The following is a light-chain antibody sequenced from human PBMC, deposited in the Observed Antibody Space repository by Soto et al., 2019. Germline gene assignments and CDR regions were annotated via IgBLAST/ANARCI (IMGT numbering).Light chain of an antibody. J-gene: IGLJ1*01. CDR3: TSYTDSNIYV. Sequence: QSALTQPPSASGSPGQSVTISCTGSSSDVGNYNYVSWYQQHPGKAPKLMIYEVIKRPSGVPARFPGSKSGNTASLTVSGLQAEDEADYYCTSYTDSNIYVFGSGTKLTVL. CDR1: SSDVGNYNY. V-gene: IGLV2-8*01. CDR2: EVI.